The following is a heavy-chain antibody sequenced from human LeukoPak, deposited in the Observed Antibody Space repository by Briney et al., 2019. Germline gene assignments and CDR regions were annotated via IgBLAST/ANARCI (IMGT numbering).Heavy chain of an antibody. CDR2: IYTSGST. D-gene: IGHD4-17*01. V-gene: IGHV4-61*02. CDR3: ARGPTTVTRAFDY. Sequence: PSQTLSLTCTVSGDSISSDDYYWSWIRQPAGKGLEWIGRIYTSGSTDYNPSLKSRVTMSVDPSKNQFSLKLTSVTAADTAVYYCARGPTTVTRAFDYWGQGTLVTVSS. J-gene: IGHJ4*02. CDR1: GDSISSDDYY.